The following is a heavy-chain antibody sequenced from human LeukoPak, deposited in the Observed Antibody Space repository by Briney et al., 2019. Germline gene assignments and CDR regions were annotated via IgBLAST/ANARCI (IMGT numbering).Heavy chain of an antibody. CDR1: GGSISSGGYY. J-gene: IGHJ4*02. CDR3: ARDPSSLAVGTFDY. CDR2: IYYSGST. Sequence: PSETLSLTCTVSGGSISSGGYYWSWIRQRPGKGLEWIGYIYYSGSTYYNLSLKSRVTISVDTSKNQFSLKLSSVTAADTAVYYCARDPSSLAVGTFDYWGQGTLVTVSS. V-gene: IGHV4-31*03. D-gene: IGHD1-7*01.